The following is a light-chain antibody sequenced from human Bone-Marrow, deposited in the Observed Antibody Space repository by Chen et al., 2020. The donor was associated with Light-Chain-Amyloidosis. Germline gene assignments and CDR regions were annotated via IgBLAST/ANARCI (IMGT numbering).Light chain of an antibody. CDR2: RDT. Sequence: SYELTQPPSVSVSPGQTARITCAGDDLPTKYAYWYQQKPGQAPVLVIPRDTERPSGISERFSGTSTGTTATLPISGVQAEDEADYHCQSADSSGTYEVIFGGGTKLTVL. CDR1: DLPTKY. CDR3: QSADSSGTYEVI. J-gene: IGLJ2*01. V-gene: IGLV3-25*03.